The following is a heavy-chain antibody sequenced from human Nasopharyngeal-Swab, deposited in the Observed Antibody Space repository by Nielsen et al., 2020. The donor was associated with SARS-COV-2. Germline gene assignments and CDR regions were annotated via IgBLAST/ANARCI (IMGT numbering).Heavy chain of an antibody. Sequence: SVKVSCKTSGGTFSSYGISWVRQAPGEGLEWRGGIIPVLPITRYAQKFRDRVTITADTSTSTAYMELSSLSSEDTATYYCARGGWLRRDYYYVYYYMDVWGKGTTVTVSS. CDR1: GGTFSSYG. D-gene: IGHD5-24*01. CDR3: ARGGWLRRDYYYVYYYMDV. J-gene: IGHJ6*03. CDR2: IIPVLPIT. V-gene: IGHV1-69*10.